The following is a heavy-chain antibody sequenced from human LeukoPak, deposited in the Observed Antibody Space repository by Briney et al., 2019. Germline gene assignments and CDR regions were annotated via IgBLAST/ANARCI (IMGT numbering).Heavy chain of an antibody. D-gene: IGHD6-25*01. Sequence: ASVKVSCKASGYTFTSYGISWVRQAPGPGLEWMGWINPNSGGTNYAQKFQGRVTMTRDTPIRTAYMELSRLRSDDTAVYYCASIAAAASFDYWGQGTLVTVSS. V-gene: IGHV1-2*02. CDR1: GYTFTSYG. CDR2: INPNSGGT. CDR3: ASIAAAASFDY. J-gene: IGHJ4*02.